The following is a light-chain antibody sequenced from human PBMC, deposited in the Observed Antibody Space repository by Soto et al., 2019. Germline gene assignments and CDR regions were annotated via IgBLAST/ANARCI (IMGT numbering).Light chain of an antibody. CDR1: QDISNY. CDR3: QQYNSYSFT. CDR2: DAS. J-gene: IGKJ3*01. V-gene: IGKV1-33*01. Sequence: QFTPTPYSLSASVGDRVTITCQASQDISNYLNWYQQKPGKAPKLLIYDASNLETGVPSRFSGSGSGTEFTLTISSLQPDDFATYYCQQYNSYSFTFGPGTKVDIK.